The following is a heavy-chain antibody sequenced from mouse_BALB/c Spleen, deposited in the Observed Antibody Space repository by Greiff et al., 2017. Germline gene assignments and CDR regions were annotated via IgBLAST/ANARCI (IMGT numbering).Heavy chain of an antibody. CDR2: ISSGGSYT. CDR1: GFTFSSYT. CDR3: TRDYGSSYGFAY. V-gene: IGHV5-6-4*01. D-gene: IGHD1-1*01. J-gene: IGHJ3*01. Sequence: DVMLVESGGGLVKPGGSLKLSCAASGFTFSSYTMSWVRQTPEKRLEWVATISSGGSYTYYPDSVKGRFTISRDNAKNTLYLQMSSLKSEDTAMYYCTRDYGSSYGFAYWGQGTLVTVSA.